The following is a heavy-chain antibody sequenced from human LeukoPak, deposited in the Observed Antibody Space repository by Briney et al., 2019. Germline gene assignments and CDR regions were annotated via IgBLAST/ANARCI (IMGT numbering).Heavy chain of an antibody. CDR2: IIPIFGTA. CDR1: GGTFSSYA. J-gene: IGHJ4*02. D-gene: IGHD2-2*01. V-gene: IGHV1-69*05. CDR3: ARGLLSLSQRRIVVVPAALPTPDY. Sequence: AASVKVSCKASGGTFSSYAISWVRQAPGQGLEWMGGIIPIFGTANCAQKFQGRVTITTDEFTSTAYMELSSLRSEDTAVYYCARGLLSLSQRRIVVVPAALPTPDYWGQGTLVTVSS.